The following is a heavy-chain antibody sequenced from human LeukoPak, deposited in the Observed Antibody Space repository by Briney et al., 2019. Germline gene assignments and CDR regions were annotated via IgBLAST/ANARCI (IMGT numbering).Heavy chain of an antibody. J-gene: IGHJ4*02. Sequence: GGSLRLSCVASGFTFSSYWVTWVRQAPGQGLEWMGGIIPIFGTANYAQKFQGRVTITTDESTSTAYMELSSLRSEDTAVYYCARGGVATIRFGWQSAYHFDYWGQGTLVTVSS. D-gene: IGHD5-12*01. CDR3: ARGGVATIRFGWQSAYHFDY. CDR1: GFTFSSYW. V-gene: IGHV1-69*05. CDR2: IIPIFGTA.